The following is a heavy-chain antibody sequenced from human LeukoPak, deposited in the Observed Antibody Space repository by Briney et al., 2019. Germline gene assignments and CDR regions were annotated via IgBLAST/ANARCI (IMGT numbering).Heavy chain of an antibody. Sequence: GGSLRLSCAASGFTFSSYWMSWVRQAPGKGLEWVANIKQDGSEKYYVDSVKGRFTISRDNAKNSLYLQMNSLRAEDTAVYYCARDLGGDGYNSRGTFDYWGQGTLVTVSS. D-gene: IGHD5-24*01. CDR2: IKQDGSEK. CDR3: ARDLGGDGYNSRGTFDY. J-gene: IGHJ4*02. V-gene: IGHV3-7*01. CDR1: GFTFSSYW.